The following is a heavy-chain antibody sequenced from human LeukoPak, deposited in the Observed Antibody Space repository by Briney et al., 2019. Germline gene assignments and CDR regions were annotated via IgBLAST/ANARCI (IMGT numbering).Heavy chain of an antibody. CDR2: INAGNGNT. CDR1: GGTFSSYA. D-gene: IGHD6-19*01. Sequence: GASVKVSCKASGGTFSSYAISWVRQAPGQGLEWMGWINAGNGNTKYSQKFQGRVTITRDTSASTAYMELSSLRSEDTAVYYCARDKGDSSGWYFDYWGQGTLVTVSS. V-gene: IGHV1-3*01. CDR3: ARDKGDSSGWYFDY. J-gene: IGHJ4*02.